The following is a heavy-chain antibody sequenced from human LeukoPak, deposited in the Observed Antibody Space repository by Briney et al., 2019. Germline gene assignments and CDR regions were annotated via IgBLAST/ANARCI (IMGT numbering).Heavy chain of an antibody. CDR2: IYYSGST. Sequence: PSETLSLTCTVSGSSISSYYWSWIQQPPGKGLEWIGYIYYSGSTNYNPSLKSRVTISVDTSKNQFSLKLSSVTAADTAVYYCATSDILTGYYTFDYWGQGTLVTVSS. CDR3: ATSDILTGYYTFDY. J-gene: IGHJ4*02. V-gene: IGHV4-59*08. D-gene: IGHD3-9*01. CDR1: GSSISSYY.